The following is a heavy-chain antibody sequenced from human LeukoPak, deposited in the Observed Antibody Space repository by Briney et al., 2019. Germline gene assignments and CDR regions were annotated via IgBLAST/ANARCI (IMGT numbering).Heavy chain of an antibody. D-gene: IGHD2-21*01. CDR1: GGSISSNGYY. CDR2: IYYSGST. J-gene: IGHJ4*02. V-gene: IGHV4-39*01. CDR3: ARLLRWVYYFDS. Sequence: SETLSLTCTVSGGSISSNGYYWDWSRQPPGKGLEWIGSIYYSGSTYYNPSLTSRVTISVDTSKNQFSLKLSSVTAADTAVYYCARLLRWVYYFDSWGQGTLVTVSS.